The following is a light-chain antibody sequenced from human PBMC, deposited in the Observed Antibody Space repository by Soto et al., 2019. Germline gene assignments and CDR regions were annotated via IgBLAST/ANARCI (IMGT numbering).Light chain of an antibody. V-gene: IGLV2-14*03. CDR3: TSYTSSRTYV. CDR2: DVS. Sequence: QSALTQPASVSGSPGQSITVSCTGTSNDVGAYNYVSWYQQHPGTAPKLMIYDVSNRPSGVSNRFSGSKSGNTASLTISGLQAEDEADYYCTSYTSSRTYVFGTGTKLT. J-gene: IGLJ1*01. CDR1: SNDVGAYNY.